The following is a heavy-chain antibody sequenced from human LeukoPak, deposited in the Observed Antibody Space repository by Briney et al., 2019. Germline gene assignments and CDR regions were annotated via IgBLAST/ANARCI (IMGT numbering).Heavy chain of an antibody. Sequence: PGGSLRLSCAASGFTFSSYAMSWVRQAPGKGLEWVSAISGSGGSTYYADSVKGRLTISRDNSKNTLYLEMNSLRVEDTAVYYCAKDRGPSQWRSDWFDPWGQGTLVTVSS. CDR3: AKDRGPSQWRSDWFDP. CDR2: ISGSGGST. V-gene: IGHV3-23*01. J-gene: IGHJ5*02. CDR1: GFTFSSYA. D-gene: IGHD2-8*01.